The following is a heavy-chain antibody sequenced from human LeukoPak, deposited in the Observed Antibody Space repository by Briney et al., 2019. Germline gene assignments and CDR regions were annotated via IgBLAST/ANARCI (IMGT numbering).Heavy chain of an antibody. J-gene: IGHJ3*02. CDR2: IYYSGST. Sequence: SETLSLTCTVSGGSISSYYWSWIRQPPGKGLEWIGYIYYSGSTNYNPSLKSRVTISVDTSKNQFSLKLSSVTAADTAVYYRARRGLDCSGGSCYDDAFDIWGQGTMVTVSS. CDR1: GGSISSYY. D-gene: IGHD2-15*01. CDR3: ARRGLDCSGGSCYDDAFDI. V-gene: IGHV4-59*08.